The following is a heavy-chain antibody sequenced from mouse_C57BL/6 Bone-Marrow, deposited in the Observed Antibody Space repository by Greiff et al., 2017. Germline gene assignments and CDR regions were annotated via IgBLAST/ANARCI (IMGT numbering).Heavy chain of an antibody. D-gene: IGHD2-3*01. Sequence: QVQLQQPGAELVMPGASVKLSCKASGYTFTSYWMHWVKQRPGQGLEWIGEIDPSDSYTNYNQKFQGKSTLTVDKSSSTAYMQLSSLTSEDSAVYYCARWSYDGYYGDYAMDYWGQGTSVTVSS. J-gene: IGHJ4*01. V-gene: IGHV1-69*01. CDR1: GYTFTSYW. CDR3: ARWSYDGYYGDYAMDY. CDR2: IDPSDSYT.